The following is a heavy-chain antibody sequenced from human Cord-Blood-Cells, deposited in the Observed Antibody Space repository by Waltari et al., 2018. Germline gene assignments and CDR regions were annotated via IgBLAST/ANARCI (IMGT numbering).Heavy chain of an antibody. J-gene: IGHJ3*02. CDR3: ARYIAARAFDI. D-gene: IGHD6-6*01. Sequence: EVQLVESGGGLIQPGGSLRLSCAASGFTVSSNYMSWVRQAPGKGLEWVTVIYSGGSTYYADSVKGRFTISRDNSKNTLYLQMNSLRAEDTAVYYCARYIAARAFDIWGQGTMVTVSS. V-gene: IGHV3-53*01. CDR1: GFTVSSNY. CDR2: IYSGGST.